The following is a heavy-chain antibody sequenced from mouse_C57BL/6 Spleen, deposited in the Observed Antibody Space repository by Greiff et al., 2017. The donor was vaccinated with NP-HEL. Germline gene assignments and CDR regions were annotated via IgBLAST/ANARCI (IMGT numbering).Heavy chain of an antibody. CDR2: ISNGGGST. CDR3: ARTYYSRAMDY. J-gene: IGHJ4*01. Sequence: EVKLVESGGGLVQPGGSLKLSCAASGFTFSAYYMYWVRQTPEKRLEWVAYISNGGGSTYYPDTVKGRFTFSRDNAKNTLYRQMSRLKSEDTAMYYCARTYYSRAMDYWGQGTSVTVSS. CDR1: GFTFSAYY. V-gene: IGHV5-12*01. D-gene: IGHD2-5*01.